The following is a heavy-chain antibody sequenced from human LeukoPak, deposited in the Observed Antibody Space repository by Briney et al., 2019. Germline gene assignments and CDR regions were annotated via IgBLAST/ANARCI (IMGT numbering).Heavy chain of an antibody. Sequence: GGSLRLSCAASGFTFSSYGMHWVRQAPGKGLEWVAVISYDGSNKYYADSVKGRFTISRDNSKNTLYLQMDSLRAEDTAVYYCARGPSGYHNTGGQGTLVTVSS. J-gene: IGHJ4*02. CDR2: ISYDGSNK. CDR3: ARGPSGYHNT. V-gene: IGHV3-30*03. CDR1: GFTFSSYG. D-gene: IGHD5-12*01.